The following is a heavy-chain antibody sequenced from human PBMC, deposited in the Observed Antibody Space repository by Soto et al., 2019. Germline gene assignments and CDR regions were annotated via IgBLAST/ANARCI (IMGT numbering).Heavy chain of an antibody. CDR1: GGSISSSY. CDR3: ARVKWFGESVFDY. J-gene: IGHJ4*02. V-gene: IGHV4-59*01. Sequence: SETLSLTCTVSGGSISSSYWSWIRQPPGKGLEWIGYIYDSGSTNYNSSLKSRVTMSVDTSKNQFSLNVSSVAAADTAVYYCARVKWFGESVFDYWGQGSLVIVSS. D-gene: IGHD3-10*01. CDR2: IYDSGST.